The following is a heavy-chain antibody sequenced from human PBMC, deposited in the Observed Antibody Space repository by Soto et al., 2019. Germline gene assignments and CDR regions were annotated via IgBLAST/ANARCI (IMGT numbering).Heavy chain of an antibody. D-gene: IGHD1-1*01. Sequence: DVQLVESGGGLMQPGESLRLSCAASGLTVSGKKYVAWVRQAPGKGLEWVSALYDVDGSFYADSVKGRFTTSSDSSKTTVYLQRKGQSPDDTAVYYCATGHDGEHPYDVWGKGKTRPVSS. CDR1: GLTVSGKKY. V-gene: IGHV3-53*01. CDR3: ATGHDGEHPYDV. J-gene: IGHJ3*01. CDR2: LYDVDGS.